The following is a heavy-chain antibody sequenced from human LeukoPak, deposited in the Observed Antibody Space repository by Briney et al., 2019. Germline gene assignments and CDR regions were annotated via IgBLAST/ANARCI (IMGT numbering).Heavy chain of an antibody. D-gene: IGHD4-23*01. Sequence: GGSLRLSCAASGFTFSSYWMHWVRQAPGKGLVWVSRINTDGSSTSYADPVKGRFTISRDNAKNTLYLQMNSLRAEDTAVYYCARADGGNSPHGYWGQRTLVTVSS. CDR3: ARADGGNSPHGY. CDR1: GFTFSSYW. V-gene: IGHV3-74*01. J-gene: IGHJ4*02. CDR2: INTDGSST.